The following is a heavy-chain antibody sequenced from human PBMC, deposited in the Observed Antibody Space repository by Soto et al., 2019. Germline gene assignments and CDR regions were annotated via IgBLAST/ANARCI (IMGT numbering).Heavy chain of an antibody. CDR2: INPGNGNA. D-gene: IGHD4-17*01. V-gene: IGHV1-3*01. CDR1: GYIFTSYA. Sequence: QVQLVQSGAEVKKPGASVKVSCKTSGYIFTSYALHWVRQSPGQRLEWMGWINPGNGNAQCSQKFQGSVTITRDTSASMAYMEMSSLGSEDTAVYFCARDGHSVTNYFDSRGQGTLVTVSS. J-gene: IGHJ4*02. CDR3: ARDGHSVTNYFDS.